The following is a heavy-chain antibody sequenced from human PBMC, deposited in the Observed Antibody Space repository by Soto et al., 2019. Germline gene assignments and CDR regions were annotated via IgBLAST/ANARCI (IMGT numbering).Heavy chain of an antibody. V-gene: IGHV1-69*12. J-gene: IGHJ6*02. CDR2: IIPIFGTA. CDR3: ARGYCSGRSCYGGYYYYGMDV. Sequence: QVQLVQSGAEVKKPGSSVKVSCKASGGTFSSYAISWVRQAPGQGLEWMGGIIPIFGTANYAQKFQGRVTITADESASTAYMELSSLRSEDTAVYYCARGYCSGRSCYGGYYYYGMDVWGQGTTVTVSS. D-gene: IGHD2-15*01. CDR1: GGTFSSYA.